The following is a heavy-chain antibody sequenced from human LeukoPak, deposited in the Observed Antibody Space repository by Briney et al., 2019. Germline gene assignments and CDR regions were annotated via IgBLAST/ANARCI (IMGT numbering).Heavy chain of an antibody. CDR1: GGSVSGYY. Sequence: SETLSLTCTVSGGSVSGYYWSWLRQPPGKGLEWIGYIYYSGNTNYNPSLKGRLIMSLDTSKNHFSLKLNSVTAADTAVYYCARHKDSGDYPLDYWGQGILVSVSS. V-gene: IGHV4-59*02. CDR2: IYYSGNT. CDR3: ARHKDSGDYPLDY. D-gene: IGHD4-17*01. J-gene: IGHJ4*02.